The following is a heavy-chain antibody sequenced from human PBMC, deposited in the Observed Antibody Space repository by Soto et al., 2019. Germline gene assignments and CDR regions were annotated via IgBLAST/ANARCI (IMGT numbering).Heavy chain of an antibody. CDR2: IYYSGST. V-gene: IGHV4-59*08. Sequence: PSETLSLTCTVSGGSISSYYWSWIRQPPGKGLEWIGYIYYSGSTNYNPSLKSRVTISVDTSKNQFSLKLSSVTAADTAVYYCARHRDYDFWSGYSNWFDPWGQGTLVTVSS. CDR1: GGSISSYY. D-gene: IGHD3-3*01. J-gene: IGHJ5*02. CDR3: ARHRDYDFWSGYSNWFDP.